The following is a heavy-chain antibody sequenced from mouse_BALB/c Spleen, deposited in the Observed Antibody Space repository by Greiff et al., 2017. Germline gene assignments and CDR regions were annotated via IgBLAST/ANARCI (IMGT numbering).Heavy chain of an antibody. Sequence: EVQLQQSGPELVKPGASVKMSCKASGYTFTSYVMHWVKQKPGQGLEWIGYINPYNDGTKYNEKFKGKATLTSDKSSSTAYMELSSLTSEDSAVYYCARGEDSLLRSPFAYWGQGTLVTVSA. CDR2: INPYNDGT. CDR3: ARGEDSLLRSPFAY. CDR1: GYTFTSYV. J-gene: IGHJ3*01. V-gene: IGHV1-14*01. D-gene: IGHD1-1*01.